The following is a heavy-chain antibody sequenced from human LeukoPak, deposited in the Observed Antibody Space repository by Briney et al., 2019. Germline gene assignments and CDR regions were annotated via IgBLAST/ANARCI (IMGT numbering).Heavy chain of an antibody. J-gene: IGHJ4*02. CDR1: GFTLSSYG. Sequence: GRSLRLSCAASGFTLSSYGIHWVRQAPGRGLEWVAVIWYDGSNKYYADSVKGRFTIPRDNSKNTLYLQMNSLRAEDTAVYYCARDPSSWSSSWNDYWGQGTLVTVSS. CDR2: IWYDGSNK. CDR3: ARDPSSWSSSWNDY. V-gene: IGHV3-33*01. D-gene: IGHD6-13*01.